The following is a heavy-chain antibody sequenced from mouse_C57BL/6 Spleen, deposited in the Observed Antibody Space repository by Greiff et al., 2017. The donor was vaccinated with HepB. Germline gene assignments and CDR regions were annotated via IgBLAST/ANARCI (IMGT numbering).Heavy chain of an antibody. J-gene: IGHJ3*01. D-gene: IGHD4-1*01. V-gene: IGHV1-59*01. Sequence: QVQLQQPGAELVRPGTSVKLSCKASGYTFTSYWMHWVKQRPGQGLEWIGVIDPSDSYTNYNQKFKGKATLTVDTSSSTAYMQLSSLTSEDSAVYYCARGDWDEGFAYWGQGTLVTVSA. CDR2: IDPSDSYT. CDR1: GYTFTSYW. CDR3: ARGDWDEGFAY.